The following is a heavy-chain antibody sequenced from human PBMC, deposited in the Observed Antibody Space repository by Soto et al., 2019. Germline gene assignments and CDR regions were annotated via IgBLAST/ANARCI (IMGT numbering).Heavy chain of an antibody. D-gene: IGHD2-2*01. CDR1: GFTFSSYG. Sequence: GGSLRLSCAASGFTFSSYGMHWVRQAPGKGLEWVAVISYDGSNKYYADSVKGRFTISRDNSKNTLYLQMNSLRAEDTAVYYCAKDLVVVPAAIDYWGQGTLVTVSS. CDR2: ISYDGSNK. J-gene: IGHJ4*02. CDR3: AKDLVVVPAAIDY. V-gene: IGHV3-30*18.